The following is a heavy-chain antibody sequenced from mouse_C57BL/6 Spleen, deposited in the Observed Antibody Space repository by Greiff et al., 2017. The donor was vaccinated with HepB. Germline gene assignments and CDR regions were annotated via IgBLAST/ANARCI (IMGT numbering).Heavy chain of an antibody. CDR2: IHPNSGST. D-gene: IGHD1-1*01. CDR1: GYTFTSYW. V-gene: IGHV1-64*01. CDR3: ARVRDYGSSYDY. J-gene: IGHJ2*01. Sequence: VQLQHPGAELVKPGASVKLSCKASGYTFTSYWMHWVKQRPGQGLEWIGMIHPNSGSTNYNEKFKSKATLTVDKSSSTAYMQLSSLTSEDSAVYYCARVRDYGSSYDYWGQGTTLTVSS.